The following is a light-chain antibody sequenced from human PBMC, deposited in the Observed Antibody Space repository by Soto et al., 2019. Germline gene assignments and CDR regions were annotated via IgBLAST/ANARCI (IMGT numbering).Light chain of an antibody. Sequence: EIVMTQSPATLSVSPGERATLSCRASQSVGSNLAWYQQKPGQAPRLLIYGASTRATGIPARFSGSGSGTEFPPPISSLQSEDFAIYFCQQYNNWPPDRTFGQGTKVEIK. V-gene: IGKV3-15*01. J-gene: IGKJ1*01. CDR1: QSVGSN. CDR2: GAS. CDR3: QQYNNWPPDRT.